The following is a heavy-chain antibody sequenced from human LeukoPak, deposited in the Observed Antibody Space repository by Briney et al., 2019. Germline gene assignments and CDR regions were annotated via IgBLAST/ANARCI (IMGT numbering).Heavy chain of an antibody. V-gene: IGHV1-69*05. Sequence: GASVKVSCKASGYTFTSYYMHWVRQAPGQGLEWMGGIIPIFGTANYAQKFQGRVTITTDESTSTAYMELSSLRSEDTAVYYCARDGFDWSHYYYYMDVWGKGTTVTVSS. D-gene: IGHD3-9*01. CDR1: GYTFTSYY. J-gene: IGHJ6*03. CDR2: IIPIFGTA. CDR3: ARDGFDWSHYYYYMDV.